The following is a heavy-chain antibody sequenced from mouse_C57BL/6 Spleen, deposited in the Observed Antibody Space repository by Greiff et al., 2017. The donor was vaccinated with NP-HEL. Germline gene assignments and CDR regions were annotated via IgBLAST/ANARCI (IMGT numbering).Heavy chain of an antibody. CDR2: IYPGDGDT. CDR3: ARGETGDYFDY. J-gene: IGHJ2*01. V-gene: IGHV1-82*01. CDR1: GYAFSSSW. Sequence: QVQLQQSGPELVKPGASVKISCKASGYAFSSSWMNWVKQRPGKGLEWIGRIYPGDGDTNYNGKFKGKATLTADKSSSTAYMQLSSLTSEDSAVYFCARGETGDYFDYWGQGTTRTVSS.